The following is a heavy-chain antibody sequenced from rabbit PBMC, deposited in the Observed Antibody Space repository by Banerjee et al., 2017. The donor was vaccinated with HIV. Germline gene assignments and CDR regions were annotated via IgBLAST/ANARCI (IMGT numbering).Heavy chain of an antibody. Sequence: QEQLVESGGGLVKPGASLTLTCTASGFSFSNNYYMCWVRQAPGKGLEWIACIHVGSSGSTYYASWAKGRFTISKTSSTTVTLQMTSLTAADTATYFCARDGGIYWIYGYPAYMGLWGPGTLVTVS. V-gene: IGHV1S45*01. CDR2: IHVGSSGST. J-gene: IGHJ4*01. CDR1: GFSFSNNYY. CDR3: ARDGGIYWIYGYPAYMGL. D-gene: IGHD7-1*01.